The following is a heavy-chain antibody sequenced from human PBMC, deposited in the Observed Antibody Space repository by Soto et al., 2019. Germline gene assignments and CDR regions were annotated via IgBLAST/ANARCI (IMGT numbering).Heavy chain of an antibody. D-gene: IGHD1-26*01. V-gene: IGHV3-23*01. Sequence: EVELLQSGGGLVQPGGSLRLSCAASGSALSTYIMTWVRQAPGKGLEWVSSMTGSSGNTYYADSVRGRFTTSRDNSRTTLYLQMDSLRADDTAVYYCAKSSANGKSDGMDVWGQGTTVAVSS. CDR3: AKSSANGKSDGMDV. CDR2: MTGSSGNT. CDR1: GSALSTYI. J-gene: IGHJ6*02.